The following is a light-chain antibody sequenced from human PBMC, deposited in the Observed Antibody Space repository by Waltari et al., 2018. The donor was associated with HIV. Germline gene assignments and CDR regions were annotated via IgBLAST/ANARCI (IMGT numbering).Light chain of an antibody. CDR3: ASHAGSKDV. Sequence: QSALTQPPSASGSPGQSVTISCTGTSSDVGAYNYVSWFQQHPGKAPKLMIYDVTKRPSGVPDRCSGSKSGNTASLTVSGLRAEDEADYYCASHAGSKDVFGGGTRLTVL. J-gene: IGLJ2*01. CDR2: DVT. V-gene: IGLV2-8*01. CDR1: SSDVGAYNY.